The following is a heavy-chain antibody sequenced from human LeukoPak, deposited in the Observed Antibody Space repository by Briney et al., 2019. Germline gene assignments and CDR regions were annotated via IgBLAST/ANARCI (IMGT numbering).Heavy chain of an antibody. V-gene: IGHV4-31*03. J-gene: IGHJ5*02. CDR3: ARVGCITIFGVVIPNWFDP. CDR1: GGSISSGGYY. D-gene: IGHD3-3*01. Sequence: SQTLSLTCTVSGGSISSGGYYWSWIRHHPGKALEWIGYIYYSGSTYYNPSLKSRVTISVDTSKNQFSLKLSSVTAADTAVYYCARVGCITIFGVVIPNWFDPWGQGTLVTVSS. CDR2: IYYSGST.